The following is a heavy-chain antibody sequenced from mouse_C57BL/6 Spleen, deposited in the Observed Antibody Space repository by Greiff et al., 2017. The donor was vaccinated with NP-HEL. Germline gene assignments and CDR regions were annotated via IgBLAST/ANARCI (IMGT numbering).Heavy chain of an antibody. J-gene: IGHJ1*03. CDR1: GFTFSSYA. Sequence: EVMLVESGGGLVKPGGSLKLSCAASGFTFSSYAMSWVRQTPEKRLEWVATISDGGSYTYYPDNVKGRFTISRDNAKNNLYLQMSHLKSEDTAMYYCARDEGTVVALYNTHWYFDVWGTGTTVTVSS. D-gene: IGHD1-1*01. CDR2: ISDGGSYT. V-gene: IGHV5-4*01. CDR3: ARDEGTVVALYNTHWYFDV.